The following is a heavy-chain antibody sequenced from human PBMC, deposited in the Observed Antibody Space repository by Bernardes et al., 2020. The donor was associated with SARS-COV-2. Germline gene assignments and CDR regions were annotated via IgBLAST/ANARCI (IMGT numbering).Heavy chain of an antibody. CDR2: IGTAGDT. CDR1: GFTFSSYD. CDR3: ARDRPTFGGTGMDV. D-gene: IGHD3-16*01. V-gene: IGHV3-13*01. J-gene: IGHJ6*02. Sequence: GSLRLSCAASGFTFSSYDMHWVRQATGKGLEWVSAIGTAGDTYYPGSVKGRFTISRENAKNSLYLQMNSLRAGDTAVYYCARDRPTFGGTGMDVWGQGTTVTVSS.